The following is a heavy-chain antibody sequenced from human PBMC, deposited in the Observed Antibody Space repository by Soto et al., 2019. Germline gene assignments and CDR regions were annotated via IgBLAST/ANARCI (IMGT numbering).Heavy chain of an antibody. CDR3: ARVLGYASRLWRHSAFDI. J-gene: IGHJ3*02. CDR2: ISAYTRNT. D-gene: IGHD2-2*01. Sequence: ASVKVSCKASGYTFTNYGVSWVRQAPGQRLEWMGWISAYTRNTNYAQMFQGRVTMTTDTSTSTAYMELRSLTSDDTAVYYCARVLGYASRLWRHSAFDIWGQGTMVTVS. V-gene: IGHV1-18*01. CDR1: GYTFTNYG.